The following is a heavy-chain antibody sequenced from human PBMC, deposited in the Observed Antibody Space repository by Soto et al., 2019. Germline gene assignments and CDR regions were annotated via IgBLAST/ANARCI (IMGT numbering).Heavy chain of an antibody. D-gene: IGHD7-27*01. V-gene: IGHV3-7*03. J-gene: IGHJ4*02. CDR3: ARGEIWGLNYFDY. CDR1: GFTFSSYW. CDR2: IKQDGSEK. Sequence: GGSLRLSCAASGFTFSSYWMSWVRQAPGKGLEWVANIKQDGSEKYYEDSVKGRFTISRDNAKNSLYLQMNSLRAEDTAVYYCARGEIWGLNYFDYWGQGTLVTVSS.